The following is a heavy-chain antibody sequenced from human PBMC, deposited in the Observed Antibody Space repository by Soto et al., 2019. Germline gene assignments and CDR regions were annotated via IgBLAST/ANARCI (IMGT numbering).Heavy chain of an antibody. CDR1: GGSFSGYY. V-gene: IGHV4-34*01. Sequence: QVQLQQWGAGLLKPSETLSLTCAVYGGSFSGYYWSWIRQPPGKGLEWIGAINHSGRTNYNPSLKGRVTISVDTYKNQFALKLSSVTAADTAVYYCARGRRFGELFVDYWGQGTLVTVSS. CDR2: INHSGRT. J-gene: IGHJ4*02. CDR3: ARGRRFGELFVDY. D-gene: IGHD3-10*01.